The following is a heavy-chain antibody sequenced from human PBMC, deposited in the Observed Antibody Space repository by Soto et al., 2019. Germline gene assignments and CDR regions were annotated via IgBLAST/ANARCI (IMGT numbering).Heavy chain of an antibody. D-gene: IGHD3-10*01. Sequence: QLQLQESGSGLVKPSQKLSLTCTVSGGSINSGGYSWSWIRQPPGKGLEWIGYIYRSGSAYYSPSLQNRVTIPVATSNNHFSLNLTSVTAADTAVYYCAVSGRGGLDVWGQGTTVTVS. CDR2: IYRSGSA. CDR1: GGSINSGGYS. CDR3: AVSGRGGLDV. V-gene: IGHV4-30-2*01. J-gene: IGHJ6*02.